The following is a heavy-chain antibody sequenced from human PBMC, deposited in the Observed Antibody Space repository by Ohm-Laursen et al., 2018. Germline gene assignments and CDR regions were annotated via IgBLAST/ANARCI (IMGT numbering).Heavy chain of an antibody. V-gene: IGHV3-33*01. Sequence: SLRLSCTASGFTFTSYAIHWVRQAPGKGLEWVAVIWYDGSNKYYADSVKGRYTISRDNSKNTLYLQMNNLRAEDTAVYYCAGGGGDSYGAASGLGYWGQGNLVIVSS. J-gene: IGHJ4*02. D-gene: IGHD5-18*01. CDR2: IWYDGSNK. CDR1: GFTFTSYA. CDR3: AGGGGDSYGAASGLGY.